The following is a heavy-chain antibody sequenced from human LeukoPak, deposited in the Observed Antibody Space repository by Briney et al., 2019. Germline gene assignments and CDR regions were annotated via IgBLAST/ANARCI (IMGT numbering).Heavy chain of an antibody. CDR1: GFTFSSYG. CDR3: AKDRGVAVAGTGGLFDY. J-gene: IGHJ4*02. V-gene: IGHV3-30*18. D-gene: IGHD6-19*01. Sequence: GRSLRLSCAASGFTFSSYGMHWVRQAPGKGLEWVAVISYDGSNKYYADSVKGRFTISRDNSKNTLYLQMNSLRAEDTAVYYCAKDRGVAVAGTGGLFDYWGRGTLVTVSS. CDR2: ISYDGSNK.